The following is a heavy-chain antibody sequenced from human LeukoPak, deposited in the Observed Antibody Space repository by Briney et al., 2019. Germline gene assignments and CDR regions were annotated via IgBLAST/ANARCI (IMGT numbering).Heavy chain of an antibody. D-gene: IGHD3-10*01. CDR3: AHMVRGVIVDFDY. J-gene: IGHJ4*02. Sequence: GGSLRLSCAASGFTFSSYGMHWVRQAPGKGLEWVAVISYDGSNKYYADSVKGRFTISRDNSKNTLYLQMNSLRAEDTAAYYCAHMVRGVIVDFDYWGQGTLVTVSS. CDR1: GFTFSSYG. CDR2: ISYDGSNK. V-gene: IGHV3-30*03.